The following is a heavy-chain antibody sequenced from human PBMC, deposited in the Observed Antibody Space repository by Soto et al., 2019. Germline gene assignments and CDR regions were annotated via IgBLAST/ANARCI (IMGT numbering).Heavy chain of an antibody. J-gene: IGHJ4*02. CDR2: MYNSGST. CDR3: AGGGDTTKVDF. Sequence: QVQLQESGPGLVKPSQTLSLTCSVSGGSLSSAGYRWSWIRQHPGEGLEWIGFMYNSGSTSYNPSLKSRVSISVAMSTNQFSLELRSVTAADTAVYYCAGGGDTTKVDFWGQGTLVTVSS. D-gene: IGHD3-16*01. V-gene: IGHV4-31*03. CDR1: GGSLSSAGYR.